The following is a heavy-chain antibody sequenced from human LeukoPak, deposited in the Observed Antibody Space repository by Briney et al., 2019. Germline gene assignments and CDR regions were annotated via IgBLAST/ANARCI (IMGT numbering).Heavy chain of an antibody. V-gene: IGHV4-38-2*01. J-gene: IGHJ4*02. D-gene: IGHD6-19*01. CDR2: IYHTGSS. Sequence: PSETLSLTCDVSGYSISNDYYWGWIRQPPGKGLEWIGSIYHTGSSYYNPSLKSRVAISVDTSKNELFLKMRSVTAADTAVYYCARGGTVVAVYFDFWGRGTLVTVSS. CDR1: GYSISNDYY. CDR3: ARGGTVVAVYFDF.